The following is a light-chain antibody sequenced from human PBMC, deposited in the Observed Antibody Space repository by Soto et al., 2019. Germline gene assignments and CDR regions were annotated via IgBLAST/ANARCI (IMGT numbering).Light chain of an antibody. CDR1: SSNIETNY. CDR3: AAWDASLNGPV. CDR2: RNN. V-gene: IGLV1-47*01. Sequence: QSVLTQPPSASGTPGQRVTISCSGSSSNIETNYISWYQQSPGTAPKLHIYRNNQRSSGVPDRFSGSKSGTSASLAISGLRSEDEADYHCAAWDASLNGPVFGGGTKLTVL. J-gene: IGLJ2*01.